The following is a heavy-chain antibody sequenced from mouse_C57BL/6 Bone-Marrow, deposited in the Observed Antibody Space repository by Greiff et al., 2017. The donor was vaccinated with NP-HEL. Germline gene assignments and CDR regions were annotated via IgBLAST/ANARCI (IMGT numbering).Heavy chain of an antibody. V-gene: IGHV3-6*01. CDR1: GYSITSGYY. D-gene: IGHD1-1*01. CDR2: ISYDGSN. J-gene: IGHJ1*03. CDR3: ARDRVYGSDWYFDV. Sequence: EVQLQQSGPGLVKPSQSLSLTCSVTGYSITSGYYWNWIRQFPGNKLEWMGYISYDGSNNYNPSLKNRISITRDTSKNQFFLKLNSVTTEDTATYYCARDRVYGSDWYFDVWGTGTTVTVSS.